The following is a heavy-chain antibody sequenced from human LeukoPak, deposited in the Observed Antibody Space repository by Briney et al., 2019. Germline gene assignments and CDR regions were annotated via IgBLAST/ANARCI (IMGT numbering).Heavy chain of an antibody. D-gene: IGHD6-19*01. CDR1: GDSVSSNSDA. Sequence: SQTLSLTCAISGDSVSSNSDAWNWIRQSPSRGLEWLGRTYYRSKWYYDYAVAVKSRISINPDTSKNQFSLKLSSVTAADTAVYYCASANSSGWYADYWGQGTLVTVSS. CDR3: ASANSSGWYADY. CDR2: TYYRSKWYY. V-gene: IGHV6-1*01. J-gene: IGHJ4*02.